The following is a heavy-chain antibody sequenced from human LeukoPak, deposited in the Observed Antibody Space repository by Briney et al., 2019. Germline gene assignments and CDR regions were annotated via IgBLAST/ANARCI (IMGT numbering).Heavy chain of an antibody. D-gene: IGHD3-3*01. J-gene: IGHJ4*02. CDR1: GVSFSGYY. Sequence: SETLSLTCAVYGVSFSGYYWSWIRQPPGKGLEWIGEINHSGSTNYNPSLKSRVTISVDTSKNQFSLKLSSVTAADTAVYYCASLYDFWSGYPRFDYWGQGTLVTVSS. V-gene: IGHV4-34*01. CDR2: INHSGST. CDR3: ASLYDFWSGYPRFDY.